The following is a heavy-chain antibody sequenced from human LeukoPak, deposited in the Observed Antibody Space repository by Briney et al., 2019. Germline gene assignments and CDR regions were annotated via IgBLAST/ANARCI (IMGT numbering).Heavy chain of an antibody. V-gene: IGHV3-23*01. Sequence: GGSLRLSCTASGFTLRSYAMSWVRQAPGKGLEWVAIISDNGVSTYYADSVKGRFTISRDTSKNTLHLQMSSLRAEDTAIYYCAKKRDCSGGSCYSNAGNYFDYWGQGTLVTVSS. CDR3: AKKRDCSGGSCYSNAGNYFDY. J-gene: IGHJ4*02. D-gene: IGHD2-15*01. CDR1: GFTLRSYA. CDR2: ISDNGVST.